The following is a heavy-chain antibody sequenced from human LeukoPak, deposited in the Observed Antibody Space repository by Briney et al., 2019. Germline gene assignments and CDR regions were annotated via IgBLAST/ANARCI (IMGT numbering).Heavy chain of an antibody. J-gene: IGHJ6*03. CDR2: ISSDGSKK. CDR1: GFTFSSYG. D-gene: IGHD3-3*01. Sequence: PGGTLRLSCAASGFTFSSYGIHWVRQAPGKGLEWVAVISSDGSKKYYADFVKGRFTISRDNSKNTLYLQMNSLRAEDTAVYYCAKDGGKGHYYYMDVWGRGTTVSVSS. CDR3: AKDGGKGHYYYMDV. V-gene: IGHV3-30*18.